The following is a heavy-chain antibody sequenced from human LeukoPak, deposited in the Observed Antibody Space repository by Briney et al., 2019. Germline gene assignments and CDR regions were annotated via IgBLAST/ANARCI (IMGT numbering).Heavy chain of an antibody. CDR3: ARLGWGVPAAILFDY. D-gene: IGHD2-2*02. Sequence: SETLSLTSAVYGGSFSGYYWSWIRQPPGEGLEWIGEINHSGSTNYNPSLKSRVTISVDTSKNQFSLKLSSVTAADTAVYYCARLGWGVPAAILFDYWGQGTLVTVSS. J-gene: IGHJ4*02. CDR1: GGSFSGYY. V-gene: IGHV4-34*01. CDR2: INHSGST.